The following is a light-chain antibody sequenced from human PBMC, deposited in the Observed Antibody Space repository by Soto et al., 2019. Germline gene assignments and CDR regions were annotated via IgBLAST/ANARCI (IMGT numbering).Light chain of an antibody. CDR3: QQYDYWPRT. J-gene: IGKJ1*01. CDR2: GAS. Sequence: EVVLTQSPATLSVSPWERATLSCRASQSVNNNLAWYQQRPGQAPRLLIFGASIRATGIPARFSGSGSGTEFTLTISSLQSEDFAVYYCQQYDYWPRTFGQGTKVDIK. CDR1: QSVNNN. V-gene: IGKV3-15*01.